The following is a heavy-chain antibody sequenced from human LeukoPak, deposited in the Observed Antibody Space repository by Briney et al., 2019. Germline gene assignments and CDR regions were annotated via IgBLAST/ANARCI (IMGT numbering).Heavy chain of an antibody. CDR2: IIDSGSA. V-gene: IGHV4-34*01. Sequence: RSETLSLTCAVFGGSFSGYSWTWIRQPPGKGLEWIGKIIDSGSANYNPSLQSRVAISVHASGNKFSLELSSATAADTAVYYCARGRTGENTYVGGYYYMDVWGK. D-gene: IGHD4-17*01. J-gene: IGHJ6*03. CDR3: ARGRTGENTYVGGYYYMDV. CDR1: GGSFSGYS.